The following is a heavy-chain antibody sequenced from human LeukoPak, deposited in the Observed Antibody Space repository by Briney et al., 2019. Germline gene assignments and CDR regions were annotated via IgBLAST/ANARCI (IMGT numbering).Heavy chain of an antibody. CDR1: GGSFSGYY. D-gene: IGHD3-22*01. CDR3: ARDYYYYDSSESFDI. J-gene: IGHJ3*02. Sequence: SETLSPTCAVYGGSFSGYYWSWIRQPPGKGLEWIGEINHSGSTNYNPSLKSRVTISVDTSKNQSSLKLSSVTAADTAVYYCARDYYYYDSSESFDIWGQGTMVTVSS. V-gene: IGHV4-34*01. CDR2: INHSGST.